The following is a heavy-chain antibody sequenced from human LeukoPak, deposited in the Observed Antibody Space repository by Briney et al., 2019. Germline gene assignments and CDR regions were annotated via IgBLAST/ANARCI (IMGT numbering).Heavy chain of an antibody. Sequence: SMNXVRQAPGXGLXWVSSISSSSSYIYYADSVKGRFTISRDNAKNSLYLQMNSLRAEDTAVYYCARVSPEPFWSGYSNWFDHWGQGTLVTVSS. V-gene: IGHV3-21*01. CDR2: ISSSSSYI. J-gene: IGHJ5*02. D-gene: IGHD3-3*01. CDR1: S. CDR3: ARVSPEPFWSGYSNWFDH.